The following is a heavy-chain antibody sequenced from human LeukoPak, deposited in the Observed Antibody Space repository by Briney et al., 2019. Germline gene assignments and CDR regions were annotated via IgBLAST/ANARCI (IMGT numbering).Heavy chain of an antibody. CDR1: GFTFSSYA. Sequence: GGSLRLSCAASGFTFSSYAMHWVRQAPGKGLEWVAVISYDGSNKYYADSVKGRFTISRDNSKNTLYLQMNSLRAEDTAVYYCARDSDDYGDYVCSLYYFDYWGQGTLVTVSS. CDR2: ISYDGSNK. CDR3: ARDSDDYGDYVCSLYYFDY. D-gene: IGHD4-17*01. J-gene: IGHJ4*02. V-gene: IGHV3-30-3*01.